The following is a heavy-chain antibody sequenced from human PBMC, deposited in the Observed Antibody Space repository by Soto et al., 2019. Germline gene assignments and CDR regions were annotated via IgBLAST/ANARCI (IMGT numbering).Heavy chain of an antibody. D-gene: IGHD3-22*01. CDR3: ARDRAETYYYDSSGPYAFGYYGLDV. CDR1: GGSISSYY. V-gene: IGHV4-59*01. Sequence: TSETLSLTCTVSGGSISSYYWSWIRQPPGKGLEWIGYIYYSGSTNYNPSLKSRVTISVDTSKNQFPPKLSSVTAPDTAVYYCARDRAETYYYDSSGPYAFGYYGLDVWGQGTTVTVSS. J-gene: IGHJ6*02. CDR2: IYYSGST.